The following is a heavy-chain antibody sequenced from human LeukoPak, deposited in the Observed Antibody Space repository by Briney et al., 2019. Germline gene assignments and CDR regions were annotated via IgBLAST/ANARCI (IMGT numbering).Heavy chain of an antibody. CDR2: ICAYNGNT. J-gene: IGHJ5*02. D-gene: IGHD6-19*01. CDR1: GYTFTSYG. CDR3: ARGSSQQWPSNWFDP. Sequence: GSVTVSCKASGYTFTSYGISWVRPAPGQGLEWMGWICAYNGNTNYTQTLQGRVTMTTDTSTRTAYMELRSLRSDDTPVYYCARGSSQQWPSNWFDPWGQGTLVPVSS. V-gene: IGHV1-18*01.